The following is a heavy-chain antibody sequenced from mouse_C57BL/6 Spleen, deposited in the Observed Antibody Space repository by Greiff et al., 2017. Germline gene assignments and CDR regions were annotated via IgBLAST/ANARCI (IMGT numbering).Heavy chain of an antibody. CDR3: TGGLRSGFAY. CDR1: GYTFTDYE. Sequence: QVQLQQSGAELVRPGASVTLSCKASGYTFTDYEMHWVKQTPVHGLEWIGAIDPETGGTAYNQKFKGKAILTADKSSSTAYMALRSLTSEDSAGYYCTGGLRSGFAYWGQGTLVTVSA. D-gene: IGHD2-2*01. V-gene: IGHV1-15*01. CDR2: IDPETGGT. J-gene: IGHJ3*01.